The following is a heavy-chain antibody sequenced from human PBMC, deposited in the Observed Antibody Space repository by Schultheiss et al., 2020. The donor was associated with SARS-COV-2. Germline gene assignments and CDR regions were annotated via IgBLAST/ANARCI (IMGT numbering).Heavy chain of an antibody. CDR3: ARWYSSSFVAVDNAFDI. CDR1: GYTFTGYY. Sequence: ASVKVSCKASGYTFTGYYMHWVRQAPGQGLEWMGIINPSGGSTSYAQKFQGRVTITADESTSTAYMELSSLRSEDTAVYYCARWYSSSFVAVDNAFDIWGQGTMVTVSS. J-gene: IGHJ3*02. D-gene: IGHD6-19*01. CDR2: INPSGGST. V-gene: IGHV1-46*01.